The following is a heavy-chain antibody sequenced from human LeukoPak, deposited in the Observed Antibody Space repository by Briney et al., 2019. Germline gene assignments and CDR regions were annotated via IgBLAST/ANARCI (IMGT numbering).Heavy chain of an antibody. V-gene: IGHV3-7*01. J-gene: IGHJ4*02. CDR1: GFTFINAW. CDR3: ARGPTNGQAFDY. Sequence: GGSLRLSCAASGFTFINAWMTWVRQAPGKGLEWVASIREDGSEKTSVDSVKGRFTISRDNAKNSLYLQMDSLRAEDTAVYYCARGPTNGQAFDYWGQGTLVSVSS. CDR2: IREDGSEK. D-gene: IGHD2-8*01.